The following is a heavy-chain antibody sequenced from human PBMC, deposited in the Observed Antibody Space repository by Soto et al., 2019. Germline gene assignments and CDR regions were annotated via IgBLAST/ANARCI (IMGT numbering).Heavy chain of an antibody. CDR1: GFTFSSYG. D-gene: IGHD3-10*01. J-gene: IGHJ6*02. V-gene: IGHV3-30*18. CDR2: ISYDGSNK. Sequence: QVQLVESGGGVVQPGRSLRLSCAASGFTFSSYGMHWVRQAPGKGLEWVAVISYDGSNKYYADSVKGRFTISRDNSKNTLYLQMNSLRAEDTAVYYCAKSEVAGSGPYYYYGMDVWGQGTTVTVSS. CDR3: AKSEVAGSGPYYYYGMDV.